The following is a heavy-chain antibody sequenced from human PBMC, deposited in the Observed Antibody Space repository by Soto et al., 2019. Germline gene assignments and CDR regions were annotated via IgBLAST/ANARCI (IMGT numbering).Heavy chain of an antibody. J-gene: IGHJ4*02. CDR1: GYAFTTYG. V-gene: IGHV1-18*01. CDR3: ARGRYGDS. Sequence: QVHLVKSGAEVKKPGASVKVSCQASGYAFTTYGITWVRQAPGQGLEWMGWISAHNGNTNYAQKLQGRVTVTRDTSTRTAYMELRSLRSDDKAVYYCARGRYGDSWGQGALFTGSS. CDR2: ISAHNGNT. D-gene: IGHD1-1*01.